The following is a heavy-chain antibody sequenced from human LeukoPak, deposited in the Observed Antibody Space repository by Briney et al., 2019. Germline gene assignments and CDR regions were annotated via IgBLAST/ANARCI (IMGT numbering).Heavy chain of an antibody. J-gene: IGHJ4*02. V-gene: IGHV7-4-1*02. CDR3: ARVLPKYGDTIGVDY. CDR1: GYTFTSYA. CDR2: INTNTGNP. Sequence: ASVKVSCKASGYTFTSYAMNWVRQAPGQGLEWMGWINTNTGNPTYAQGFTGRFVFSLDTSVSTAYLQISSLKAADTAVYYCARVLPKYGDTIGVDYWGQGTLVTVSS. D-gene: IGHD4-17*01.